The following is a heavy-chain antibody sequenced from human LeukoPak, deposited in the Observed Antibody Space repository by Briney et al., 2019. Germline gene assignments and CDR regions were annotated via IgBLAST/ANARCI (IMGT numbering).Heavy chain of an antibody. CDR2: GD. J-gene: IGHJ4*02. CDR1: GDSFTSVTDY. CDR3: AGERGEEYSSGWYKTNYFYN. D-gene: IGHD6-19*01. Sequence: SETLSLTCTVSGDSFTSVTDYWAWIRQPPGKGLEWIASGDYKSRVAISADMSKNQISLKLTSVTGADTAVYYCAGERGEEYSSGWYKTNYFYNWGQGIRVTVSS. V-gene: IGHV4-39*07.